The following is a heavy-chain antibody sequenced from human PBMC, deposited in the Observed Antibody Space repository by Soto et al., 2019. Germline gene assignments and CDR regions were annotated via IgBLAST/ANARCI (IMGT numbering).Heavy chain of an antibody. D-gene: IGHD1-26*01. J-gene: IGHJ4*02. CDR2: ISAYNGNT. Sequence: ASVKVSCKASGYTFTSYGISWVRQAPGQGLEWMGWISAYNGNTNYAQKLQGRVTMTTDTSTSTAYMELRSLRSDDTAVYYCARSKSIVGAAYYFDYWGQGTLVTVS. CDR3: ARSKSIVGAAYYFDY. CDR1: GYTFTSYG. V-gene: IGHV1-18*01.